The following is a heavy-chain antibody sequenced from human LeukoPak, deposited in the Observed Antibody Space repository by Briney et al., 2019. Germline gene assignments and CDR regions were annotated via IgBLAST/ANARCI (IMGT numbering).Heavy chain of an antibody. CDR3: ANLYPEYSSSSDYFDY. V-gene: IGHV3-30*18. Sequence: GGSLRLSCAASGFTFSSYGMPWVRQAPGKGLEWVAVISYDGSNKYYADSVKGRFTISRDNSKNTLYLQMNSLRAEDTAVYYCANLYPEYSSSSDYFDYWGQGTLVTVSS. J-gene: IGHJ4*02. CDR2: ISYDGSNK. CDR1: GFTFSSYG. D-gene: IGHD6-6*01.